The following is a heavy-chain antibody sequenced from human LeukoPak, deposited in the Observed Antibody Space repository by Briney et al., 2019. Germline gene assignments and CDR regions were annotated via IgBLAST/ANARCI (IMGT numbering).Heavy chain of an antibody. Sequence: ASVKVSCKASGGTFSSYAISWVRQAPGQGLEWMGGIIPIFGTANYAQKFQGRVTITADESTSTAYMELSSLRSEDTAVYYCATQDVVVAATRHHYYYGMDVWGQGTTVTVSS. J-gene: IGHJ6*02. CDR2: IIPIFGTA. D-gene: IGHD2-15*01. CDR3: ATQDVVVAATRHHYYYGMDV. CDR1: GGTFSSYA. V-gene: IGHV1-69*01.